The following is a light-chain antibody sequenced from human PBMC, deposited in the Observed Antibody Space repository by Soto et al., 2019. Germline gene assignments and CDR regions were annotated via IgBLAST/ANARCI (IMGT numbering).Light chain of an antibody. CDR1: QAIRSA. V-gene: IGKV1-6*01. J-gene: IGKJ1*01. CDR2: AAS. Sequence: AIQLTQSPSSLSASVGDRVTITCRASQAIRSALGWYQQKPGKVPKLLIYAASTLQSGVPSRFSGSGVGTDFPLTISRLQPEDFATYYCLLDFGYFWAFGQGTKVEIK. CDR3: LLDFGYFWA.